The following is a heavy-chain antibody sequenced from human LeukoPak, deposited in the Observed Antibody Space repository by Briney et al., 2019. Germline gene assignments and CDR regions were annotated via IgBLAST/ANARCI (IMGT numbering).Heavy chain of an antibody. CDR1: GGSFSGYY. Sequence: PSETLSLTCAVYGGSFSGYYWSWIRQPPGKGLEWVSSISSSSSYIYYADSVKGRFTISRDNAKNSLYLQMNSLRAEDTAVYYCARDRDGYSGYDDFDYWGQGTLVTVSS. CDR2: ISSSSSYI. V-gene: IGHV3-21*01. J-gene: IGHJ4*02. D-gene: IGHD5-12*01. CDR3: ARDRDGYSGYDDFDY.